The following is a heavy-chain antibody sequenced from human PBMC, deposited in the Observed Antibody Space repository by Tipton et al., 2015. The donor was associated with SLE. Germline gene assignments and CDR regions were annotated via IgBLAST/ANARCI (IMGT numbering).Heavy chain of an antibody. CDR3: ARSYYGSRHYYTHADH. Sequence: QVQLVQSGVEVKKPGASVKVSCKASGYTFTSYGISWVRQAPGQGLEWMGWISPYNGNTDSAQNLQGRVTMTADTSTTTAYMELRSLRSDDTAVYYCARSYYGSRHYYTHADHWGQGTQVTVSS. V-gene: IGHV1-18*01. CDR2: ISPYNGNT. D-gene: IGHD3-10*01. J-gene: IGHJ4*02. CDR1: GYTFTSYG.